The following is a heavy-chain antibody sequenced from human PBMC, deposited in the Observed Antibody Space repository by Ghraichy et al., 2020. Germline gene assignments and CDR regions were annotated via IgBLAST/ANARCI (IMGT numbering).Heavy chain of an antibody. Sequence: GESLNISCTSSVFSVSNHYMSWVRQAPGKGLEWVSVIYSGGDTYYADSVKGRFTISRDNAKNSLFLQMNSLRAEDTAVYYCARESPVRLEVHAFDIWGQGT. D-gene: IGHD5-12*01. V-gene: IGHV3-53*01. CDR3: ARESPVRLEVHAFDI. CDR2: IYSGGDT. CDR1: VFSVSNHY. J-gene: IGHJ3*02.